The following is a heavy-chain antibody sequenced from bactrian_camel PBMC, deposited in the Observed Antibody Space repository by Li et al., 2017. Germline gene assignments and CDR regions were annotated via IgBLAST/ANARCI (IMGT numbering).Heavy chain of an antibody. CDR1: GFTFSGYA. CDR2: INDISTGT. Sequence: VQLVESGGGLVQPGGSLRLSCAASGFTFSGYAMSWVRQAPGKGLEWVSGINDISTGTYYPNSVKGRFTISRDNAKNTLYLQMNSLKTEDPDIYYCAGNYRVSSSTWYAYEYNYWGLGTQVTVS. CDR3: AGNYRVSSSTWYAYEYNY. J-gene: IGHJ4*01. D-gene: IGHD6*01. V-gene: IGHV3S31*01.